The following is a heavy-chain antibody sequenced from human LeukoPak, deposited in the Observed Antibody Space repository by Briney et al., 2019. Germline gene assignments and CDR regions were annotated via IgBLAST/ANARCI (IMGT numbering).Heavy chain of an antibody. Sequence: PGGSLRLSFAAFGFTVSSNYMSWVRQAPGKGLEWVTVIYSGGSTYYADSVKGRFTISRDNSKNTLYLQMNSLRAEDTAVYYCARARIAAAGYYFDYWGQGTLVTVSS. CDR1: GFTVSSNY. CDR3: ARARIAAAGYYFDY. J-gene: IGHJ4*02. V-gene: IGHV3-53*01. D-gene: IGHD6-13*01. CDR2: IYSGGST.